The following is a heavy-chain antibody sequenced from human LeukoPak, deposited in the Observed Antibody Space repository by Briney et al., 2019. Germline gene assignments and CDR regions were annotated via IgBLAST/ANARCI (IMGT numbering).Heavy chain of an antibody. J-gene: IGHJ4*02. CDR2: IWYDGSNK. CDR1: GFSFSTYG. V-gene: IGHV3-33*01. Sequence: GRSLRLSCAASGFSFSTYGMHWVRQAPGKGLEWVAIIWYDGSNKYYVDSVKGRFTISRDNSKNTLYLQMNSLRAEVTAVYYCARETGLRTFDYWGQGTLVTVSS. CDR3: ARETGLRTFDY. D-gene: IGHD3-10*01.